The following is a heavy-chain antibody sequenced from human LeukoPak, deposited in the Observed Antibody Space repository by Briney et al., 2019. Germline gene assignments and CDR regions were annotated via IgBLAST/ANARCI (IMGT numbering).Heavy chain of an antibody. CDR1: GFTFDGYG. J-gene: IGHJ4*02. CDR2: ITWNSDDM. Sequence: PGGSLRLSCAASGFTFDGYGMSWVRQAPGKGLERVSGITWNSDDMAYADSVKGRFTISRDNAKNCLYLQMNSLRVEDTALYYCTKVTDWRTGFDYWGQGTLVTVSS. CDR3: TKVTDWRTGFDY. D-gene: IGHD3-9*01. V-gene: IGHV3-9*01.